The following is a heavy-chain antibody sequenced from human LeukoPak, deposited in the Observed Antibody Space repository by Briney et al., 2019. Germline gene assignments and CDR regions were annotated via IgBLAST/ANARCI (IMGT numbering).Heavy chain of an antibody. V-gene: IGHV4-31*03. D-gene: IGHD1-7*01. CDR2: IYYSGST. Sequence: PSETLSLTGTVSGGSISSGGYYWSWIRQHPGKGLEWIGYIYYSGSTYYNPSLKSRVTISVDTTKNQFSLKLSSVTAADTAVYYCARVARYTWNYVSWFDPWGQGTLVTVSS. CDR1: GGSISSGGYY. CDR3: ARVARYTWNYVSWFDP. J-gene: IGHJ5*02.